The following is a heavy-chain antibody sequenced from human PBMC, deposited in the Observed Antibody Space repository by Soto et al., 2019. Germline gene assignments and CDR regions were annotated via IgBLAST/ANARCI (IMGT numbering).Heavy chain of an antibody. CDR1: GGSISSSSYY. CDR3: ASPLDSPRWYYFDY. V-gene: IGHV4-39*01. J-gene: IGHJ4*02. CDR2: IYYSGST. D-gene: IGHD3-3*01. Sequence: PSETLSLTCTVSGGSISSSSYYWGWIRQPPGKGLEWIGSIYYSGSTYYNPSLKSRVTISVDTSKNQFSLKLSSVTAADTAVYYCASPLDSPRWYYFDYWGQGTLVTVSS.